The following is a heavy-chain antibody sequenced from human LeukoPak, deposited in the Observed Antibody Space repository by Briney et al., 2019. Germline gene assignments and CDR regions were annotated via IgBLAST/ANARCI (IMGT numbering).Heavy chain of an antibody. CDR3: VCCSSTSCYGGYYFDY. CDR2: FDPEDGET. V-gene: IGHV1-24*01. J-gene: IGHJ4*02. Sequence: ASVNVSFMVSGYTLTELSMHWVRQAPGKGLEWMGGFDPEDGETIYAQKFQGRVTMTEDTSTDTAYMELSSLRSEDTAVYYCVCCSSTSCYGGYYFDYWGQGTLVTVSS. CDR1: GYTLTELS. D-gene: IGHD2-2*01.